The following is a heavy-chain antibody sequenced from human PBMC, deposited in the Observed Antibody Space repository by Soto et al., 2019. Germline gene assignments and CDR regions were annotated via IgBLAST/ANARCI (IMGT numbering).Heavy chain of an antibody. J-gene: IGHJ4*02. Sequence: EVQLVETGGGLIQPGGSLRLSCAASGFTVSSNYMSWVRQAPGKGLEWVSVIYSGGSTYYADSVKGRFTISRDNSKNTLYLQMNSLRAEDTAVYYCARSRYYYDSSGPFSWGQGTLVTVSS. CDR2: IYSGGST. CDR3: ARSRYYYDSSGPFS. CDR1: GFTVSSNY. D-gene: IGHD3-22*01. V-gene: IGHV3-53*02.